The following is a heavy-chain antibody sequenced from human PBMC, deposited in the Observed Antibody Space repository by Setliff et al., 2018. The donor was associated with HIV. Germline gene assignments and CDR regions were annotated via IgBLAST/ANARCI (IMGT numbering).Heavy chain of an antibody. Sequence: SETLSLTCTVSGGSISSGYYWGWIRQPPGKGLEWIGKIYYSGTPYYNPSLKNRVTISVDTSKNQFSLKLSSVTAADAAVYYCARRGMWSYETGGNPTATFDYWGQGVLVTVSS. J-gene: IGHJ4*02. V-gene: IGHV4-39*01. CDR1: GGSISSGYY. CDR2: IYYSGTP. D-gene: IGHD2-8*02. CDR3: ARRGMWSYETGGNPTATFDY.